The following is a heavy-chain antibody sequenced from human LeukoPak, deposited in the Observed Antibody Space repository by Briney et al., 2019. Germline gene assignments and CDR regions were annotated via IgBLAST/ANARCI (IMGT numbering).Heavy chain of an antibody. D-gene: IGHD3-10*01. J-gene: IGHJ6*02. Sequence: SETLSLTCAVYGGSFSGYYWSWIRQPPGKGLEWIGEINHSGSTNYNPSLKSRVTISVDTSKNQFSLKLSFVTAADTAVYYCARATPVRGVIWPYYYYYYGMDVWGQGTTVTVSS. CDR2: INHSGST. V-gene: IGHV4-34*01. CDR1: GGSFSGYY. CDR3: ARATPVRGVIWPYYYYYYGMDV.